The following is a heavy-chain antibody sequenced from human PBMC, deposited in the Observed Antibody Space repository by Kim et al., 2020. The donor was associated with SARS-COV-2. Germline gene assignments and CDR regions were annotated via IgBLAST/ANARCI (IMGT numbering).Heavy chain of an antibody. J-gene: IGHJ5*01. Sequence: GGSLRLSCAASGFAFDGYCMHWVRQAPGKGLEWIAIISRDAGETYYVESLKGRFTISRDNSENSLYLQLNSLRSEDTAVYYCAKSAGSESDYRPFHIDS. V-gene: IGHV3-43*01. CDR1: GFAFDGYC. CDR3: AKSAGSESDYRPFHIDS. D-gene: IGHD3-10*01. CDR2: ISRDAGET.